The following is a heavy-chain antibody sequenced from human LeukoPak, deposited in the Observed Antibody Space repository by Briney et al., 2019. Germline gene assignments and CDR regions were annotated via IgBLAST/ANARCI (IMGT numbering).Heavy chain of an antibody. CDR2: ISGNGGST. CDR1: GFTFRTYA. J-gene: IGHJ4*02. V-gene: IGHV3-23*01. Sequence: GGSLRLSCAASGFTFRTYATNWVRQAPGKGLEWVSTISGNGGSTYYADSVRGRFTISRDNSKSTLYLQMNSLRAEDTAVYYCARDPGYAVYYFDYWGQGTLVTVSS. D-gene: IGHD1-1*01. CDR3: ARDPGYAVYYFDY.